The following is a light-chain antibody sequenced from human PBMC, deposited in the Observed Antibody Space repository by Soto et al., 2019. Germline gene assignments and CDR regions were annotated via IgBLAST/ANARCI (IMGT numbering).Light chain of an antibody. Sequence: DIQMTQSPSTLSASVRDRFTVTCRASQSISSWLAWYQQKPGKAPKLLIYKASTLKSGVPSRFSGSGSGTEFTLTISSLQPDDFATYYCQHYNTYWTFGQGTKVDIK. V-gene: IGKV1-5*03. CDR2: KAS. CDR1: QSISSW. CDR3: QHYNTYWT. J-gene: IGKJ1*01.